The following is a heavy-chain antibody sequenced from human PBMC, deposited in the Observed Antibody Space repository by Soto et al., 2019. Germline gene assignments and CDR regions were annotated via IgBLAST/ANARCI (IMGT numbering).Heavy chain of an antibody. CDR1: GGSVTNSSYY. D-gene: IGHD4-17*01. J-gene: IGHJ4*02. V-gene: IGHV4-39*01. CDR3: VSPRTTVSTQAYFDY. CDR2: VYYGGRS. Sequence: KPSQTLSLTCTVSGGSVTNSSYYWGWIRQSPGKGLEWIGSVYYGGRSYSKSSVKSRVTISVDPSNNRFFLSLNSVTASDTAVYFCVSPRTTVSTQAYFDYWGPGALGTVAS.